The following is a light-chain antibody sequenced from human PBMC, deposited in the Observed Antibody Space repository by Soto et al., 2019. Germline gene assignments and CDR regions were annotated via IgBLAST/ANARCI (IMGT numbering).Light chain of an antibody. Sequence: EIVMTQSPATLSVSPGERATLSCGASQSVSSNLAWYQQKPGQAPRLLIYGASTRATGIPARFSGSGSGTEFTLTISSLQSEDFAVYYCQQYNNWPPFTFGPGTKVDIK. CDR2: GAS. V-gene: IGKV3-15*01. CDR1: QSVSSN. CDR3: QQYNNWPPFT. J-gene: IGKJ3*01.